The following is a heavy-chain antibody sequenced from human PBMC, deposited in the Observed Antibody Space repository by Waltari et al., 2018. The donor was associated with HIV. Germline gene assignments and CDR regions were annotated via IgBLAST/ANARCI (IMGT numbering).Heavy chain of an antibody. V-gene: IGHV4-34*01. Sequence: QVQLQQWGAGLLRPSETLSLTCAVYGGSFSGYYWSWIRQPPGMGLEWIGEINHSGSSNYNPSLKSRVTISVDTSKNQFSLRLRSVTAADTAVYYCARDSVPSFDYGDYYYYGMDVWSQGTTVTVSS. CDR2: INHSGSS. CDR1: GGSFSGYY. J-gene: IGHJ6*01. D-gene: IGHD4-17*01. CDR3: ARDSVPSFDYGDYYYYGMDV.